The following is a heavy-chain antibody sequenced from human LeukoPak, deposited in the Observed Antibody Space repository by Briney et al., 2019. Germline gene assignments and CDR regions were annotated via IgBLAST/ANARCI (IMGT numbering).Heavy chain of an antibody. CDR1: GFTFSDHY. D-gene: IGHD2-2*03. CDR2: TRNKANSYTT. CDR3: AREVGAGYCSSTSCYYYYYYYYMDV. V-gene: IGHV3-72*01. J-gene: IGHJ6*03. Sequence: GGSLRLSCAASGFTFSDHYMDWVRQAPGKGLEWVGRTRNKANSYTTEYAASVKGRFTISRDDSKNSLYLQMNSLKTEDTAVYYCAREVGAGYCSSTSCYYYYYYYYMDVWGKGTTVTISS.